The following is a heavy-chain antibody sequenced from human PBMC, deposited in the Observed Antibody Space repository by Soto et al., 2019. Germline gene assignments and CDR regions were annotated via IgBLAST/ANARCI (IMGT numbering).Heavy chain of an antibody. CDR2: ISGSGGST. J-gene: IGHJ3*02. Sequence: EVQLLESGGGLVQPGGSLRLSCAASGFTFSSYAMSWVRQAPGKGLEWVSAISGSGGSTYYADSVKGRFTISRDNSKNTLYLQMNSLRAEDTAVYYCAKDLLRIVVVTALGLGAFDIWGQGTMVTVSS. D-gene: IGHD2-21*02. CDR3: AKDLLRIVVVTALGLGAFDI. CDR1: GFTFSSYA. V-gene: IGHV3-23*01.